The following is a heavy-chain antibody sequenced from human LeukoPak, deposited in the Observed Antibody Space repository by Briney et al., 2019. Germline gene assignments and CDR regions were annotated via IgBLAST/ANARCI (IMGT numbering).Heavy chain of an antibody. V-gene: IGHV3-43*01. CDR1: GFTFDDYT. J-gene: IGHJ6*03. CDR3: AKDLRGHNRMGYCMDV. Sequence: GGSLRLSCAASGFTFDDYTMHWVRQAPGKGLECVSLISWDGGSTYYVDSVKGRFIISRDNSKNSLYLQMNSLRTEDTALYYCAKDLRGHNRMGYCMDVWGKGTTVTASS. D-gene: IGHD1-14*01. CDR2: ISWDGGST.